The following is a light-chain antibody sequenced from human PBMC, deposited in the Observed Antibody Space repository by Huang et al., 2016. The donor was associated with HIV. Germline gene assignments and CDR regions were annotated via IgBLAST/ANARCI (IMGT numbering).Light chain of an antibody. CDR1: QSVSSD. CDR3: QQYNNWPPWT. J-gene: IGKJ1*01. Sequence: IVMTQSPATLSVSPGDRATLSCRASQSVSSDLAGYQQKPGQAPRFLMYGASTRATEVPARVSGAGSGTEFTLTITGLQSEDFAVYYCQQYNNWPPWTFGQGTTVEIK. V-gene: IGKV3-15*01. CDR2: GAS.